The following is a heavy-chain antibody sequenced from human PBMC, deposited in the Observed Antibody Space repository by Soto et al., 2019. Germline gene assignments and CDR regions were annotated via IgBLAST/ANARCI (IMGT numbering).Heavy chain of an antibody. CDR2: IPDDGSYK. CDR3: VRDDDNDENGLDY. CDR1: GFTFRNYG. D-gene: IGHD1-1*01. V-gene: IGHV3-33*01. J-gene: IGHJ4*02. Sequence: QVQLVESGGGVVQPGRSLRLSCAVSGFTFRNYGMHWVRQAPGKGLEWVAVIPDDGSYKYYADSVKGRFTISRDNSKNTLYLQMNSLRAEDTAVYYCVRDDDNDENGLDYWGQGNLVTVYS.